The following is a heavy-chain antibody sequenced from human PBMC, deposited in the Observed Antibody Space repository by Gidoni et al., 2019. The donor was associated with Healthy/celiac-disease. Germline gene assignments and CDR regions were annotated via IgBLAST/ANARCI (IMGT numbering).Heavy chain of an antibody. CDR3: ARDHVLIWYKYFYY. D-gene: IGHD1-1*01. CDR1: GLTVSSYS. V-gene: IGHV3-48*01. Sequence: EVQLVESGGGLVQPGGSLRRSCAGYGLTVSSYSMNCVRQSTGKGLEWVSYLSSSSSTIYYAYSVKGLCTISRDNAKNSLYLQMNSRSAEDTAVYYCARDHVLIWYKYFYYWGQGNLVTVSS. J-gene: IGHJ4*02. CDR2: LSSSSSTI.